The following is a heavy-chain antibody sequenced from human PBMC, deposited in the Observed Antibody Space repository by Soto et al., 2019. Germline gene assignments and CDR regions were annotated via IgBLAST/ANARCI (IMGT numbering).Heavy chain of an antibody. V-gene: IGHV3-23*01. D-gene: IGHD4-17*01. J-gene: IGHJ6*03. CDR3: AKRSSVTTPYYHYYYMED. CDR1: GFTFSSYA. CDR2: ISGSGTNT. Sequence: EVQLLESGGGLVQPGGSLRLSCAASGFTFSSYAMSWVRQAPGKGLEWVSSISGSGTNTYYADSVKGRFTISRDSSRNTLYLQMNSLRAEETAVYYCAKRSSVTTPYYHYYYMEDWGKGTAVTVSS.